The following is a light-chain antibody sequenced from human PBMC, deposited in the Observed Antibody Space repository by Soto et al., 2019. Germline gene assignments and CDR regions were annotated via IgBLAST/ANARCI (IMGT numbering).Light chain of an antibody. J-gene: IGKJ3*01. V-gene: IGKV1-39*01. CDR1: QSISSY. CDR2: AAS. CDR3: QQSYSTPLAL. Sequence: DIQMTQSPSSLSASVGDRVTITCRASQSISSYLKWYQQKPGKAPKLLIYAASSLQSGVPTRFSGSGSGTDVTLTISSLQPEDVATYYWQQSYSTPLALFGPGTKVDIK.